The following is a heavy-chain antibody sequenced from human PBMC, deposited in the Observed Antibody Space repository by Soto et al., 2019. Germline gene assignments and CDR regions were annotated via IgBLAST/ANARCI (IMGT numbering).Heavy chain of an antibody. CDR2: IYYSGTT. D-gene: IGHD4-4*01. CDR3: ARHSNRNYGLYYFDY. J-gene: IGHJ4*02. Sequence: SETLSLTCTVSGGSVSGYYWSWIRQSPGKGLEWIGFIYYSGTTRYKPSLKSRVTMSVDTSKNQFSLKVNSATAADTAVYYCARHSNRNYGLYYFDYWGLGALVTVSS. V-gene: IGHV4-59*08. CDR1: GGSVSGYY.